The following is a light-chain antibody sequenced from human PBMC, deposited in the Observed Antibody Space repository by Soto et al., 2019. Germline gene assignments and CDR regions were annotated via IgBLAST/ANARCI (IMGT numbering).Light chain of an antibody. CDR3: GSCQSSLNICV. J-gene: IGLJ3*02. CDR2: DNN. Sequence: QSVLTQPPSMSAAPGQNVTISCSGSSANIGGSSVSWYQQVPGTVPKLLIYDNNKRRSGIPDRFSASKSDTSASLGIIGLQTVDEADYYCGSCQSSLNICVFGGGTKLTVL. CDR1: SANIGGSS. V-gene: IGLV1-51*01.